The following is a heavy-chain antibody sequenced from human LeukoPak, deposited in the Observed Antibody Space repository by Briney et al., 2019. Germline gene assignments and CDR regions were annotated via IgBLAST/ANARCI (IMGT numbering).Heavy chain of an antibody. CDR1: RFNFSDYG. D-gene: IGHD1-26*01. CDR2: ISYDGRTK. J-gene: IGHJ6*03. V-gene: IGHV3-30*18. Sequence: PGGSLRLSCGDSRFNFSDYGMHWVRQAPGKGLEWLALISYDGRTKFYADSLRGRFAISRDNSKNTLYLQMNSLRAEDTAVYYCAKGYGWEASYYYYYMDVWGKGTTVTISS. CDR3: AKGYGWEASYYYYYMDV.